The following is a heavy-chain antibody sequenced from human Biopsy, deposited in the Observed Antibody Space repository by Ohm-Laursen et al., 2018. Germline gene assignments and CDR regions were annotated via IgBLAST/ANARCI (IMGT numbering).Heavy chain of an antibody. D-gene: IGHD3-22*01. J-gene: IGHJ2*01. CDR1: GCSIGGGEYY. Sequence: SETLSLTCTVSGCSIGGGEYYWNWIRQHPGWGPEWIGLISYSGTTFCNPSLESLLTISIDTSKNHFSLNLRSVTAADTAVYYCARGVPHYDGSGFPLAGYWYFDLWGRGTLVTVSS. CDR2: ISYSGTT. V-gene: IGHV4-31*01. CDR3: ARGVPHYDGSGFPLAGYWYFDL.